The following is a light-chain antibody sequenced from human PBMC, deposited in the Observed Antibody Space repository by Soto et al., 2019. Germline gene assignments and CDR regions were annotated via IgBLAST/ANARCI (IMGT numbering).Light chain of an antibody. V-gene: IGLV1-40*01. CDR1: SXNIGAGYD. CDR2: GNS. Sequence: QSVLTQPRSVSGAPGQRVTISCTGSSXNIGAGYDVHWYQQLPGTAPKLLIYGNSNRPSGVPDRFSGSKSGTSASLAITGLQAEDEADYYCQSYDSSLSVYVFGTGTKVILL. CDR3: QSYDSSLSVYV. J-gene: IGLJ1*01.